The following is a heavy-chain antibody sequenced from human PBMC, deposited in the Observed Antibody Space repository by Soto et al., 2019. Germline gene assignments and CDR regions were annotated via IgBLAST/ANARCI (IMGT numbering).Heavy chain of an antibody. CDR1: GDSVSSNTAA. CDR3: ARDLVSGYSNYYYYTDF. J-gene: IGHJ6*03. V-gene: IGHV6-1*01. CDR2: TYFRSRWYN. Sequence: PSETLSLTCAISGDSVSSNTAAWHWIRQSPSRGLEWLGRTYFRSRWYNDYAVSVKSRITINADTSKNQFSLHLNSVSPEDTAVYYCARDLVSGYSNYYYYTDFWGKRTTVTVS. D-gene: IGHD5-12*01.